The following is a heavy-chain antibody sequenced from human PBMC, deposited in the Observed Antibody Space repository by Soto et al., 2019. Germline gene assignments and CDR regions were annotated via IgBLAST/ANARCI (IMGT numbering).Heavy chain of an antibody. V-gene: IGHV5-51*01. CDR3: ARHIVDTSMTASFNY. CDR1: GYSFLNYW. J-gene: IGHJ4*02. Sequence: GESLKISCKTSGYSFLNYWIGGVRQMPGKGLAWMGIIYPGDSDARYSPSFQGQVTISADKSISTVYLQWSSLKASDTAMYYCARHIVDTSMTASFNYRGPGTQVTVSS. D-gene: IGHD5-18*01. CDR2: IYPGDSDA.